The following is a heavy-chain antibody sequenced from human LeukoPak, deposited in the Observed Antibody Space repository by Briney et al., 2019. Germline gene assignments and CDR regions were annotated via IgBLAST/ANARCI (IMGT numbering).Heavy chain of an antibody. CDR3: ARVQLRSSSWSFDY. Sequence: GASVKVSCKASGYTFTGYYMHWVRQAPGQGLEWMGWINPNSGGTNYAQKFQGRVTMTRDTSISTAYMELSRLRSDDTAVYYCARVQLRSSSWSFDYWGQGTLVTVSS. D-gene: IGHD6-13*01. J-gene: IGHJ4*02. V-gene: IGHV1-2*02. CDR2: INPNSGGT. CDR1: GYTFTGYY.